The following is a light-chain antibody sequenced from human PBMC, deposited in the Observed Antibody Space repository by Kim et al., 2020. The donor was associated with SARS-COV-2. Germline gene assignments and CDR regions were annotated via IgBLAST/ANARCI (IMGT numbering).Light chain of an antibody. CDR2: EVS. J-gene: IGLJ3*02. CDR3: NSYGGNDNWV. Sequence: GQSVTISCTGTSSDVGGYNHVSWYQQHPGKAPRLMIYEVSNRPSGVPDRFSGSKSGNTASLTISGLQADDEANYYCNSYGGNDNWVFGGGTKLTVL. V-gene: IGLV2-8*01. CDR1: SSDVGGYNH.